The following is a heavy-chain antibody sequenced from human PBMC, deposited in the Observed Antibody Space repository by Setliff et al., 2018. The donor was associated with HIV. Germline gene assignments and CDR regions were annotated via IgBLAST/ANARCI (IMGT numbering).Heavy chain of an antibody. D-gene: IGHD4-17*01. V-gene: IGHV4-59*11. J-gene: IGHJ4*02. Sequence: SETLSLTCTVSGPSINIHYWSWIRQSPGKAFEWIGYIYSTGSTNYNPSLQSRVTMSMVASRNQFSLKVTSVTASDTAVYYCAKGAGFYGDYTFDHWGQGRQVTV. CDR1: GPSINIHY. CDR3: AKGAGFYGDYTFDH. CDR2: IYSTGST.